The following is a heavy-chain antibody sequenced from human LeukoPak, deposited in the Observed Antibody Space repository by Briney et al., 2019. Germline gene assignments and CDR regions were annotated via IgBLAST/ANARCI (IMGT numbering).Heavy chain of an antibody. J-gene: IGHJ4*02. CDR1: GFTVSSNY. D-gene: IGHD1-7*01. CDR2: ISSSGSTI. V-gene: IGHV3-11*04. CDR3: ARITGTPSNFDD. Sequence: PGGSLRLSCAASGFTVSSNYMSWVRQAPGKGLEWVSYISSSGSTIYYADSVKGRFTISRDNAKNTLYLQMNSLRAEDTAVYYCARITGTPSNFDDWGQGTLVTVSS.